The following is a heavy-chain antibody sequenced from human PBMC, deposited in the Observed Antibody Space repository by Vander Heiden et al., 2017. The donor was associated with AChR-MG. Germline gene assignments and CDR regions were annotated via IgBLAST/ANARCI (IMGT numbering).Heavy chain of an antibody. V-gene: IGHV4-34*01. CDR2: INHSGSN. D-gene: IGHD3-3*01. J-gene: IGHJ5*02. CDR3: ARAPTKAYDFWRNARSGFDP. Sequence: QVQLQQWGAGLLKPSETLSLTCAVYGGSFSGYYWSWIRQPPGKGLEGIGEINHSGSNNYNPSLKSRVTISVDTSKNQFSLKLSSVTAADTAVYYCARAPTKAYDFWRNARSGFDPWGQGTLVTVSS. CDR1: GGSFSGYY.